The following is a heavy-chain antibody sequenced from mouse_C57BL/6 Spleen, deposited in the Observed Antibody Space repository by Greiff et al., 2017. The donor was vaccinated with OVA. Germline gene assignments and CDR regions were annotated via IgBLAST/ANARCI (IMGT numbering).Heavy chain of an antibody. J-gene: IGHJ2*01. CDR3: ATYYGSSDYFDY. CDR1: GYAFSSSW. Sequence: VQLQQSGPELVKPGASVTISCKASGYAFSSSWMNWVKQRPGKGLEWIGRIYPGDGDTNYNGKFKGKATLTADKSSSTAYMQLSSLTSEDSAVYFCATYYGSSDYFDYWGQGTTLTVSS. D-gene: IGHD1-1*01. CDR2: IYPGDGDT. V-gene: IGHV1-82*01.